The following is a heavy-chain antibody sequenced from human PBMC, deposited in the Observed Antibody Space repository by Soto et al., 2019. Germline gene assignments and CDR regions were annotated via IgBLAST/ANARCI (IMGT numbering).Heavy chain of an antibody. D-gene: IGHD4-17*01. CDR3: ARGGRHYHPVTTFQAPFY. Sequence: GGSLRLSCAASGFTFSSYGMHWVRQAPGKGLEWVAVIWYDGSNKYYADSVKGRFTISRDNSKNTLYLQMNSLRAEDTAVYYCARGGRHYHPVTTFQAPFYWGQGTLVTVSS. CDR2: IWYDGSNK. J-gene: IGHJ4*02. V-gene: IGHV3-33*01. CDR1: GFTFSSYG.